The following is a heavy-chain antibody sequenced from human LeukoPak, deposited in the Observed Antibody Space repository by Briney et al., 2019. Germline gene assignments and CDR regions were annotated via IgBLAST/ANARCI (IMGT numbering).Heavy chain of an antibody. Sequence: TSETLSLTCAVYGGSFSGYYWSWIRQPPGKGLEWIGEISHSGITNYNPSLKSRVTISVDTSKNQFSLKLSSVTAADTAVYYCVRALQQLVNYGMDVWGRGTPVTVSS. V-gene: IGHV4-34*01. CDR2: ISHSGIT. CDR1: GGSFSGYY. CDR3: VRALQQLVNYGMDV. J-gene: IGHJ6*04. D-gene: IGHD6-13*01.